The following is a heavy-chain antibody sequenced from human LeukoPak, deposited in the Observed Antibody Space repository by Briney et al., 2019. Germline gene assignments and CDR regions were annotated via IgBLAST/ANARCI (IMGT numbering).Heavy chain of an antibody. Sequence: GGSLRLSSAASGFTFSSYWMTWVRQTPGKGLEWVANIKEDGSDKYYADSMKGRFTISRDNAKKSLYLQLNSLRVEDTAVYYCARPKSDYWGQGTLVTVSS. CDR2: IKEDGSDK. CDR1: GFTFSSYW. CDR3: ARPKSDY. J-gene: IGHJ4*02. V-gene: IGHV3-7*01.